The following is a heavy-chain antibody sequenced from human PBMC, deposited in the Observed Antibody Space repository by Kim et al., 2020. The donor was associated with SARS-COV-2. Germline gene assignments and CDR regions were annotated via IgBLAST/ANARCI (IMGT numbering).Heavy chain of an antibody. Sequence: SQTLSLTCAISGDSVSSNSAAWNWIRQSPSRGLEWLGRTYYRSKWYNDYAVSVKSRITINPDTSKNQFSLQLNSVTPEDTAVYYCARGGFFGVVIVTNYLNWFDPWGQGTLVTVSS. CDR2: TYYRSKWYN. CDR1: GDSVSSNSAA. J-gene: IGHJ5*02. V-gene: IGHV6-1*01. D-gene: IGHD3-3*01. CDR3: ARGGFFGVVIVTNYLNWFDP.